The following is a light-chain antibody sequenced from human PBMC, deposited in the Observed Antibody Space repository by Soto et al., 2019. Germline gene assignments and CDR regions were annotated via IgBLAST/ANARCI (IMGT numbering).Light chain of an antibody. Sequence: QSALTQPPSASGSPGQSVTISCTGTSSDVGGYNYVSWYQQHPGKVPKLMIYXVNKRPSXXPXRXXGSKSGNTASLTVTGLQAEDEADYYCTSYAGGNNVFGTGTKLTVL. CDR3: TSYAGGNNV. V-gene: IGLV2-8*01. J-gene: IGLJ1*01. CDR1: SSDVGGYNY. CDR2: XVN.